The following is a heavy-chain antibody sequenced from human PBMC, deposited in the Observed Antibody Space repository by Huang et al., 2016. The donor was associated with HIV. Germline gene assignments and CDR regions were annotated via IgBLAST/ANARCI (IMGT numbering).Heavy chain of an antibody. V-gene: IGHV1-69*13. J-gene: IGHJ3*01. Sequence: QVQLVQSGAEVRKPGSSVKVSCRASGGSFKNFGINWVRQAPGQGLEWMGGIIPRFGTRNDAQRFQGRVTITADETTGVVYMELSSLRSDDTAVYFCAKRGGAWGSPYAFDLWGPGTMVTVSS. CDR1: GGSFKNFG. CDR3: AKRGGAWGSPYAFDL. CDR2: IIPRFGTR. D-gene: IGHD3-16*01.